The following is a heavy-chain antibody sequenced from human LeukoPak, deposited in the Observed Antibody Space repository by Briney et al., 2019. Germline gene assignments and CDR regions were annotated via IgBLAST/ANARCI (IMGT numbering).Heavy chain of an antibody. Sequence: PGGSLRLSCAASGFTFSSYAMSWVRQAPGKGLEWVSAISGSGGSTYYADSVKGRFTISRDNSKNTLYLQMNSLRPEDTAVYYCAREFVVVVAATIYWGQGTLVTVSS. CDR3: AREFVVVVAATIY. CDR2: ISGSGGST. V-gene: IGHV3-23*01. CDR1: GFTFSSYA. J-gene: IGHJ4*02. D-gene: IGHD2-15*01.